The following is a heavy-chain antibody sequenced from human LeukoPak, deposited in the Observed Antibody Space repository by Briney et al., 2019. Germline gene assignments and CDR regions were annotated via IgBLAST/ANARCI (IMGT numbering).Heavy chain of an antibody. D-gene: IGHD3-10*01. V-gene: IGHV3-30*18. J-gene: IGHJ4*02. Sequence: PGGSLRLSCAPSGFTFSSYGTHWVRQAPDKGREWVAVISYDVSNKYYTDSVKGRFTISRDNSKNTLYMQMNSLRAEDTAVYYCAKGQSAKLWFGELLFRQFDYWGQGTLVTVSS. CDR3: AKGQSAKLWFGELLFRQFDY. CDR2: ISYDVSNK. CDR1: GFTFSSYG.